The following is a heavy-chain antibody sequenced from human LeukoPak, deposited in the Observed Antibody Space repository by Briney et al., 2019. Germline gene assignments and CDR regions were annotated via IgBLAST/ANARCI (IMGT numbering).Heavy chain of an antibody. J-gene: IGHJ4*02. Sequence: GGSLRLSCAVSGFTFSSYWMHWVRHAPGKGVVWVSRINSDGSTTIYADCGKGPFTISRDNAKNTVYLQMTSLRVEDTAVYYCARDPFYGDADFDHWGQGALVTVSS. V-gene: IGHV3-74*01. CDR3: ARDPFYGDADFDH. CDR1: GFTFSSYW. CDR2: INSDGSTT. D-gene: IGHD4-17*01.